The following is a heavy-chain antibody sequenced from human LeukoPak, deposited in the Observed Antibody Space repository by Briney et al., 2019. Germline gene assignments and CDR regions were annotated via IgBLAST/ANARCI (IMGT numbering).Heavy chain of an antibody. J-gene: IGHJ4*02. CDR1: GFTFSSYA. CDR2: ISHDGSNK. D-gene: IGHD1-26*01. CDR3: ARDIHEMGWDGLDY. Sequence: GGSLRLSCAASGFTFSSYAMHWVRQAPGKGLEWVAVISHDGSNKYYADSVKGRFTISRDNSKNTLYLQMNSLRVEDTAVYYCARDIHEMGWDGLDYWGQGTLVTVSS. V-gene: IGHV3-30-3*01.